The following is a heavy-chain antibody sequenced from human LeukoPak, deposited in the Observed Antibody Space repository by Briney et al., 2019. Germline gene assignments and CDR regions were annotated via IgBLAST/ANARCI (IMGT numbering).Heavy chain of an antibody. D-gene: IGHD3-3*01. CDR2: IRYDGSSE. CDR3: AKGSTVFGVVIRTYLDY. V-gene: IGHV3-30*02. Sequence: GGSLRLSCAASGFAFSDYGMHWVRQAPGKGLEWVAFIRYDGSSEFYADSVKGRFTISRDNSKNTLYLQMDTLRAEDTAVYYCAKGSTVFGVVIRTYLDYWGQGTLVTVSS. CDR1: GFAFSDYG. J-gene: IGHJ4*02.